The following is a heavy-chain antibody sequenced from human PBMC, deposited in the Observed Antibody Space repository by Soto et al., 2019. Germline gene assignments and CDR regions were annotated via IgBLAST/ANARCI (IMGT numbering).Heavy chain of an antibody. CDR1: GFTFSYNS. Sequence: GGSLRLSCAASGFTFSYNSMNWVRQAPGKGLEWVSYISSSGSPIYYADSVKGRFTISRDNAKNSLYLQMNSLRAEDTAVYYCARGRQYYYMDVWGKGTTVTVSS. V-gene: IGHV3-48*01. J-gene: IGHJ6*03. CDR3: ARGRQYYYMDV. CDR2: ISSSGSPI.